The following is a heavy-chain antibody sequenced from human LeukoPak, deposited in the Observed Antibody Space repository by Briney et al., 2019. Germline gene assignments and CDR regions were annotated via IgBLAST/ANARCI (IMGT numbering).Heavy chain of an antibody. CDR3: ARSAASPRYFDY. D-gene: IGHD2-15*01. CDR1: GGSFSGYY. Sequence: SETLSLTCAVYGGSFSGYYWSWIRQPPGKGLEWIGEINHSGSTNYNPSLKSRVTISVDTSKNQFSLKLSSVTAADTAVYYCARSAASPRYFDYWGQGTLVTVSS. CDR2: INHSGST. J-gene: IGHJ4*02. V-gene: IGHV4-34*01.